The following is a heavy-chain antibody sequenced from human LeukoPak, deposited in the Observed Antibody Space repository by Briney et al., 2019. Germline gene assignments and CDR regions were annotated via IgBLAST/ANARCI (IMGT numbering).Heavy chain of an antibody. Sequence: SETLSLTCTVSGGSISSYYWSWIRQPPGKGLEWIGYIYYSGSTNYNPSLKSRVTISVDTPKNQFSLKLSSVTAADTAVYYCARASAMYSSSSFDYWGQGTLVTVSS. V-gene: IGHV4-59*01. CDR2: IYYSGST. D-gene: IGHD6-6*01. CDR1: GGSISSYY. J-gene: IGHJ4*02. CDR3: ARASAMYSSSSFDY.